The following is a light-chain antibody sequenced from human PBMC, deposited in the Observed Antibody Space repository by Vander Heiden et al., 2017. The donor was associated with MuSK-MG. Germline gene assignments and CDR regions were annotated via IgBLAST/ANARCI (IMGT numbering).Light chain of an antibody. V-gene: IGLV1-44*01. Sequence: QSVLTQPPSVSGTPGQRGTISCSGSSSNIGSNAVNWYRHLPGTAPELLIYRDNQRPSGVPGRFSGSKSGTSASLAISGLQSEDEADYYCSAWDDSLGGVFFGGGTKLTGL. J-gene: IGLJ2*01. CDR1: SSNIGSNA. CDR3: SAWDDSLGGVF. CDR2: RDN.